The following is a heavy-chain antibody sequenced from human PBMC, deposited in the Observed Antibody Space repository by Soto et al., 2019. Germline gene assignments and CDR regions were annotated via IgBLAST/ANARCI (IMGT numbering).Heavy chain of an antibody. CDR3: ARELPQRQGRNMDV. Sequence: SETLSLTCTVTCGSMTSGDQYWTWVRHRPGEGLEWFGYINHRGSLYYNPSLKSRVSMSVGTSKNQFSLNLSSVTAADTAVYYCARELPQRQGRNMDVWGQGTTVTVSS. CDR2: INHRGSL. V-gene: IGHV4-31*03. J-gene: IGHJ6*02. D-gene: IGHD1-1*01. CDR1: CGSMTSGDQY.